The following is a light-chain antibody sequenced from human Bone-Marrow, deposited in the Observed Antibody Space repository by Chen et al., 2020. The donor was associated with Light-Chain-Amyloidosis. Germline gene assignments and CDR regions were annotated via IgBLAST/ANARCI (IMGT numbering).Light chain of an antibody. Sequence: SPELTHTPSVSVSPGQTARITCSGDELPKQYAYWYQQKPGQAPVLVIYKDSERPSGIPERFSGSSSGTTVTLTISGVQAEDEADYYCQSADNNRPYHYVFGPGTKVTVL. CDR3: QSADNNRPYHYV. CDR2: KDS. V-gene: IGLV3-25*03. J-gene: IGLJ1*01. CDR1: ELPKQY.